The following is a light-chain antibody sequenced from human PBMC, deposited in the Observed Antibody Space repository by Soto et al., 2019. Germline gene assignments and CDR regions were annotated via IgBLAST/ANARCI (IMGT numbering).Light chain of an antibody. CDR2: GAS. J-gene: IGKJ1*01. CDR3: QQYSDWPQT. CDR1: QSVSSN. Sequence: EIVMTQSPATLSVSRGERATLSCRASQSVSSNLAWYQQKPGQAPRLLIYGASTRATGIPARFSGSGSGTEFTLTISSLQSEDFAVYYCQQYSDWPQTFGQGTKVDI. V-gene: IGKV3-15*01.